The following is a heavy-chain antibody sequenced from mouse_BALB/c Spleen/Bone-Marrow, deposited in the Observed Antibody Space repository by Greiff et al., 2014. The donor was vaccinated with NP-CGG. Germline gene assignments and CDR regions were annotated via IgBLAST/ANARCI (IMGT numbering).Heavy chain of an antibody. V-gene: IGHV1-82*01. CDR1: GYAFSSSW. J-gene: IGHJ4*01. Sequence: LVESGPELVKPGASVKISCTGSGYAFSSSWMNWVKQRPGQGLEWIGRIYPGDGDTNSNGRFKGKATLTADRSSNTAYMQLRSLTSVDSAVYFCERSAYYGSSYGAMDYWGQGTSVTVSS. D-gene: IGHD1-1*01. CDR2: IYPGDGDT. CDR3: ERSAYYGSSYGAMDY.